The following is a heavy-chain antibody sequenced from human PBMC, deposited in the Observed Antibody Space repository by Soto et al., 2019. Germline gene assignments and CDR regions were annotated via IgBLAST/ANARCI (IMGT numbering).Heavy chain of an antibody. Sequence: SETRSLTCTASGGSISSSSYYWGWIRQPPGKGLEWIGSIYYSGSTYYNPSLKSRVTISVDTSKNQFSLKLSSVTAADTAVYYCARGGWFDPWGQGTLVTVSS. V-gene: IGHV4-39*01. CDR1: GGSISSSSYY. CDR3: ARGGWFDP. CDR2: IYYSGST. J-gene: IGHJ5*02.